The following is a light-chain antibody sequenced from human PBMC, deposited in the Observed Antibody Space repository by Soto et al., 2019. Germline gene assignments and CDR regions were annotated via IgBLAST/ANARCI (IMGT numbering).Light chain of an antibody. CDR1: QSVSSIY. V-gene: IGKV3-20*01. Sequence: DILFTQSPGTLSFSPGERATLSCRASQSVSSIYLAWYQQKPGQAPRLLIYGASNRATGVPDRFSGGGSATDFTLTISRLEPEDFAVYYCQQYDDSPLTFGGGTKVDIK. CDR3: QQYDDSPLT. CDR2: GAS. J-gene: IGKJ4*01.